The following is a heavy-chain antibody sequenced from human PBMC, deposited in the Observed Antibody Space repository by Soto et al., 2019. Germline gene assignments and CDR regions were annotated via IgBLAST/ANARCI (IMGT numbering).Heavy chain of an antibody. J-gene: IGHJ4*02. CDR3: AKDYPRSGSPGLEFDY. D-gene: IGHD3-10*01. V-gene: IGHV3-66*01. CDR2: IYSGGSA. CDR1: GFTVSSNY. Sequence: GGSLRLSCAASGFTVSSNYMSWVRQAPGKGLEWVSVIYSGGSAYYADSVKGRFTISRDNSKNTLYLQMNSLRADDTAVYYCAKDYPRSGSPGLEFDYWGQGTLVTGLL.